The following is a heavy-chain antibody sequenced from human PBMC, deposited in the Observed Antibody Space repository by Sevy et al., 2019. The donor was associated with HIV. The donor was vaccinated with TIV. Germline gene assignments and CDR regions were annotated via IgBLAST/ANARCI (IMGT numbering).Heavy chain of an antibody. J-gene: IGHJ4*02. CDR2: ISNDGGNQ. Sequence: GGSLRLSCAASGFTFRSYGMHWVRQAPGKGLEWVAVISNDGGNQYYADSVKGRFTISRDNSKNTVYLQMKSLRAEDTAVYYCAKDVSDGYNYFLDFWGQGALVTVSS. V-gene: IGHV3-30*18. D-gene: IGHD5-12*01. CDR1: GFTFRSYG. CDR3: AKDVSDGYNYFLDF.